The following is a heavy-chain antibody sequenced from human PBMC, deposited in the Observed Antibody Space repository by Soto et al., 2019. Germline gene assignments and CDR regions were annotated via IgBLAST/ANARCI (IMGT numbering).Heavy chain of an antibody. J-gene: IGHJ4*02. V-gene: IGHV4-39*01. CDR3: ATFVAPASRHTDFDF. Sequence: ETLSLTCTVSGGSISTSNYYWGWVRQPPGKGLDWIGNIYYSGTTYYNPSLKSRVTISVDTSKNQFSLKLNSVTAADTAVYYCATFVAPASRHTDFDFWGTGPLVPVSS. CDR2: IYYSGTT. CDR1: GGSISTSNYY. D-gene: IGHD2-21*02.